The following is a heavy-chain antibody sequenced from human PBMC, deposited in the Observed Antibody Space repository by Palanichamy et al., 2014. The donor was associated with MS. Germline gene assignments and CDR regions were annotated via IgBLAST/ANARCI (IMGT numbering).Heavy chain of an antibody. CDR2: INHSGST. V-gene: IGHV4-34*01. CDR3: ARRVRGIGIYWHFDL. Sequence: QVQLHHGAAGLLRPPETLSLTCAVYGGSVQWLLLELDPPTPTGRGLEWIGEWIGEINHSGSTNYNPSLKSRVTVSVDTSKKQFSLKLSSVTAADTAVYYCARRVRGIGIYWHFDLWGRGTLVTVSS. D-gene: IGHD1-14*01. J-gene: IGHJ2*01. CDR1: GGSVQWLL.